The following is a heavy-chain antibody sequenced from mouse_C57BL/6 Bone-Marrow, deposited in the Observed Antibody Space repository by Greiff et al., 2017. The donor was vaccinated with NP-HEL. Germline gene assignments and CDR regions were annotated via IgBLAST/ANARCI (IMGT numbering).Heavy chain of an antibody. Sequence: QVQLKQSGPELVKPGASVKISCKASGYRFTSYYIHWVKQRPGQGLEWIGWIYPGSGNTKYNEKFKGKATLTADTSSSTAYMQLSSLTSEDSAVYYCARAAGYYGDYAMDYWGQGTSVTVSS. CDR1: GYRFTSYY. V-gene: IGHV1-66*01. J-gene: IGHJ4*01. CDR2: IYPGSGNT. D-gene: IGHD2-3*01. CDR3: ARAAGYYGDYAMDY.